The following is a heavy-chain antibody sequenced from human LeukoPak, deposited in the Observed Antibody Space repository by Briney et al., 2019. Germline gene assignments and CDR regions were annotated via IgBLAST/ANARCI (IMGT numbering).Heavy chain of an antibody. CDR2: IYYSGST. Sequence: SETLSLTCTVSGGPISSSSYYWGWIRQPPGKGLEWIGSIYYSGSTYYNPSLKSRVTISVDTSKNQFSLKLSSVTAADTAVYYCARHLGVTRRPDSSGYYYVPDAFDIWGQGTMVTVSS. V-gene: IGHV4-39*01. CDR3: ARHLGVTRRPDSSGYYYVPDAFDI. CDR1: GGPISSSSYY. D-gene: IGHD3-22*01. J-gene: IGHJ3*02.